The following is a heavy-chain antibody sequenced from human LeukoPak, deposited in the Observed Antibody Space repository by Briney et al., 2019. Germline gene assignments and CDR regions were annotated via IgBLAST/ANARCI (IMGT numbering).Heavy chain of an antibody. CDR3: ARCIDTEGYYYYYYMDV. CDR1: GYTFTSYG. J-gene: IGHJ6*03. V-gene: IGHV1-18*01. Sequence: ASVKVSCKASGYTFTSYGISWVRQAPGQGLEWMGWISAYNGNTNYAQKLQGRVTMTTDTSTSTAYMELRSLRSDDTAVYYCARCIDTEGYYYYYYMDVWGKGTTVTVSS. D-gene: IGHD1-26*01. CDR2: ISAYNGNT.